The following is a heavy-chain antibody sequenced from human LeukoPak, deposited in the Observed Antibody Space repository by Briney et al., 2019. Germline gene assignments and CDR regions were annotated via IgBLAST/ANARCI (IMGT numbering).Heavy chain of an antibody. J-gene: IGHJ4*02. V-gene: IGHV4-39*01. D-gene: IGHD3-10*01. CDR3: ARYIVYGSGKYYFDY. CDR1: GGSVSSTTYY. Sequence: SETLSLTCTVSGGSVSSTTYYWSWIRQPPGKGLEWIASINYSGSTYYNPSLKSRVTISVDTSENQFSLKLSSVTAADTAVYYCARYIVYGSGKYYFDYWGQGTLVTVSS. CDR2: INYSGST.